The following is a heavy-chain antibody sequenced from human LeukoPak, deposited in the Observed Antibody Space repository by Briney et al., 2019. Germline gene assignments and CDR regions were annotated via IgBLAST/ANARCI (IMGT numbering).Heavy chain of an antibody. J-gene: IGHJ4*02. Sequence: LPGGSLRLSCAASGFMFSSNWMSWVRLAPGKGLEWVANIKEDGTETYYVDSVKGRFTISRDNAKNSLYLQMNSLRVEDTAVYYCAKEGRSLQTYWGQATLVTVSS. CDR3: AKEGRSLQTY. CDR1: GFMFSSNW. D-gene: IGHD5-24*01. V-gene: IGHV3-7*03. CDR2: IKEDGTET.